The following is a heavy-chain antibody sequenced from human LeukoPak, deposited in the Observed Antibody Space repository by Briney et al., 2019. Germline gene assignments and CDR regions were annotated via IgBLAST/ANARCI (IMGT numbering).Heavy chain of an antibody. Sequence: SETLSLTCTVSGGSISSYYWSWIRQPPGKGLEWIGYIYTSGSTNYNPSLKSRVTISVDTSKNHFSLRLSSVTAADTAVYYCARGPYSSSWYPLCFDYWGQGTLVTVSS. D-gene: IGHD6-13*01. CDR1: GGSISSYY. CDR3: ARGPYSSSWYPLCFDY. CDR2: IYTSGST. V-gene: IGHV4-4*09. J-gene: IGHJ4*02.